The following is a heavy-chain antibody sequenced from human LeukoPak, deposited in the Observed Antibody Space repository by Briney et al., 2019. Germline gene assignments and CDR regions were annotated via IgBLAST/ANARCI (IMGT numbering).Heavy chain of an antibody. J-gene: IGHJ5*02. Sequence: GESLKISCKGSGFTFTDYWIGWVRQMPGKGLEWMGIIYPGDPDTRYSPSFLGQVTISVDKSINTAYLQWSSLKASDTAMYYCANLIAARGPWGQGTLVTVSS. CDR2: IYPGDPDT. D-gene: IGHD6-13*01. CDR1: GFTFTDYW. V-gene: IGHV5-51*01. CDR3: ANLIAARGP.